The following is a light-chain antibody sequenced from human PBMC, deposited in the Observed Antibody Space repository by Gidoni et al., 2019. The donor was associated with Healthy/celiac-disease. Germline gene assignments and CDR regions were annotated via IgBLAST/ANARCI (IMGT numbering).Light chain of an antibody. V-gene: IGKV1-39*01. Sequence: DIQMTQSPSSLSASVGDRVTIPCRASQSIISYLNWYQQKPGKAPKLLIYAASSLQSGFPSRFSGSGAGTDFTLTISSLQPEDFATYYCQQSYSSPVTFGGGTKVEIK. CDR2: AAS. CDR3: QQSYSSPVT. J-gene: IGKJ4*01. CDR1: QSIISY.